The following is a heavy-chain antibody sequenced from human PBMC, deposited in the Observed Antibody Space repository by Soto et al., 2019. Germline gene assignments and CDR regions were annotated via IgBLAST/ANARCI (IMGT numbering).Heavy chain of an antibody. CDR3: ARVARGTFEGHWFDP. CDR2: IYYSGST. V-gene: IGHV4-59*01. D-gene: IGHD2-15*01. CDR1: GGSISSYY. Sequence: SSETLSLTCTVSGGSISSYYWSWIRQPPGKGLEWIGYIYYSGSTNYNPSLKSRVTISVDTSKNQFSLKLSSVTAADTAVYYCARVARGTFEGHWFDPWGQGTLVTVSS. J-gene: IGHJ5*02.